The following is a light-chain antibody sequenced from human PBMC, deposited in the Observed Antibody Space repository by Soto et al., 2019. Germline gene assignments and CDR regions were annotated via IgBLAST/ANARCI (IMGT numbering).Light chain of an antibody. CDR2: DVN. CDR3: CSYAGTYTYV. CDR1: RSDVGFYDY. V-gene: IGLV2-11*01. Sequence: QSVLTQPRSVSGSPGQSVTISCTGTRSDVGFYDYLSWYQHHPGKAPKLIIYDVNKRPSGVPDRFSGSKSGNAASLTISGLEAEDEADYYCCSYAGTYTYVFGTGTKVTVL. J-gene: IGLJ1*01.